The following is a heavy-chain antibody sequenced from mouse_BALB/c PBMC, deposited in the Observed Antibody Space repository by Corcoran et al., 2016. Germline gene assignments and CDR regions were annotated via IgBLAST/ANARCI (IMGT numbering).Heavy chain of an antibody. J-gene: IGHJ2*01. CDR2: INTYTGES. D-gene: IGHD1-2*01. Sequence: QIQLVQSGPELKKPGETVKISCKASGYTFTNYGMNWVKQAPGKGLKWMGWINTYTGESTYADDFKGRFAFSLETSASTAYLQINNLKNEDTATYFCAVRRGLYYFDYWGQGTTLTVSS. V-gene: IGHV9-3-1*01. CDR1: GYTFTNYG. CDR3: AVRRGLYYFDY.